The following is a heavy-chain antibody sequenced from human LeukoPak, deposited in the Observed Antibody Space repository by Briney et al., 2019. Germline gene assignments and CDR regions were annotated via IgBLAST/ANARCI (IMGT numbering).Heavy chain of an antibody. Sequence: PGGSLRLSCAASGFSFGHYWMSWVRQAPGKGLEWVANIKEDGSAKYYVASVKGRFTISRDNSKNTLYLQMNSLRAEDTAVYYCAKMGMVWGDWFDPWGQGTLVTVSS. CDR1: GFSFGHYW. CDR2: IKEDGSAK. D-gene: IGHD2-8*01. CDR3: AKMGMVWGDWFDP. J-gene: IGHJ5*02. V-gene: IGHV3-7*03.